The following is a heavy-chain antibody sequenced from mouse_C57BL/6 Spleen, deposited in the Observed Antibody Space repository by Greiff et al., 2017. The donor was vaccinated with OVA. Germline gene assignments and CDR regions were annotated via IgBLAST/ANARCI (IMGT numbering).Heavy chain of an antibody. J-gene: IGHJ4*01. V-gene: IGHV5-17*01. D-gene: IGHD2-1*01. CDR3: ANGNYNYYAMDY. Sequence: EVKLVESGGGLVKPGGSLKLSCAASGFTFSDYGMHWVRQAPEKGLEWVAYISSGSSIIYYADTVKGRFTISRDNAKNTLFLQMTSLRSEDTAMYYCANGNYNYYAMDYWGQGTSVTVSS. CDR1: GFTFSDYG. CDR2: ISSGSSII.